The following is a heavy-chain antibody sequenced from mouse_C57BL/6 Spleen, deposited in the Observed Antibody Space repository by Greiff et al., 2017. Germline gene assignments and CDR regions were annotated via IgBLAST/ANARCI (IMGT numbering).Heavy chain of an antibody. CDR3: ARGGYYGSRGYFDY. CDR2: IWTGGGT. J-gene: IGHJ2*01. Sequence: VKLMESGPGLVAPSQSLSITCTVSGFSLTSYAISWVRQPPGKGLEWLGVIWTGGGTNYNSALKSRLSISKDNSKSQVFLKMNSLQTDDTARYYCARGGYYGSRGYFDYWGQGTTLTVSS. V-gene: IGHV2-9-1*01. CDR1: GFSLTSYA. D-gene: IGHD1-1*01.